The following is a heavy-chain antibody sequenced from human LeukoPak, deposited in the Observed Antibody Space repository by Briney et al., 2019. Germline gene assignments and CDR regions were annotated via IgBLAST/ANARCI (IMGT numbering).Heavy chain of an antibody. CDR2: ISYDGSNK. CDR1: GFTFSSYA. V-gene: IGHV3-30*01. Sequence: GRSLRVSCAASGFTFSSYAMHWVRQAPGKGLEWVAVISYDGSNKYYADSVKGRFTISRDNSKNTLYLQMNSLRAEDTAVYYCARDDSSGYQLDYWGQGTLVTVSS. D-gene: IGHD3-22*01. CDR3: ARDDSSGYQLDY. J-gene: IGHJ4*02.